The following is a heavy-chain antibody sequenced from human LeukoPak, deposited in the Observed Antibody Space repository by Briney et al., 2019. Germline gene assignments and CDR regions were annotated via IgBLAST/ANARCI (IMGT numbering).Heavy chain of an antibody. CDR3: AKGGLAYCGGDCYDDPFDY. Sequence: PGGSLRLSCAASGFTFDDYAMHWVRQAPGKGLEWVSGISWNSGSIGYADSVKSRFTISRDNAKNSLYLQMNSLRAEDTALYYCAKGGLAYCGGDCYDDPFDYWGQGTLVTVSS. J-gene: IGHJ4*02. CDR1: GFTFDDYA. D-gene: IGHD2-21*02. CDR2: ISWNSGSI. V-gene: IGHV3-9*01.